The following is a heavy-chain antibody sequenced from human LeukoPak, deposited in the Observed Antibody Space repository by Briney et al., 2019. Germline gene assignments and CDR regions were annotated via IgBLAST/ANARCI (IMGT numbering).Heavy chain of an antibody. Sequence: SETLSLTCTVSGGSISSYYWSWIRQPPGKGLEWIGYIYYSGSANYNPSLKSRVTISVDTSKNQFSLKLSSVTAADTAVYYCAREGLRWVDYWGQGTPVTVSS. D-gene: IGHD4-23*01. CDR2: IYYSGSA. V-gene: IGHV4-59*01. J-gene: IGHJ4*02. CDR1: GGSISSYY. CDR3: AREGLRWVDY.